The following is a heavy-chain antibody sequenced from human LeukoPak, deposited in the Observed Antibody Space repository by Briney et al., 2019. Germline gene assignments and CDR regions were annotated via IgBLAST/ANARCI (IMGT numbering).Heavy chain of an antibody. J-gene: IGHJ6*03. CDR2: ISSSSSYI. D-gene: IGHD3-22*01. Sequence: GSLRLSCAASGFTFSSYSMNWVRQAPGKGLEWVSSISSSSSYIYYADSVKGRFTISRDNAKNSLYLQMNSLRAEDTAVYYCAREYYDSSGYYYYYYYMDVWGKGTTVTVSS. CDR1: GFTFSSYS. V-gene: IGHV3-21*01. CDR3: AREYYDSSGYYYYYYYMDV.